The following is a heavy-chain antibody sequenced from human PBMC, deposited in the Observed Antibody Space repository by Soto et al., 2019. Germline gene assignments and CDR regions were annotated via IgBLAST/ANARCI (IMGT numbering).Heavy chain of an antibody. CDR2: INPNSGGT. Sequence: ASLKVSCKASGYTFTGYYMHWMRQAPGQGLEWMGWINPNSGGTNYAQKFQGWVTMTRDTSISTAYMELSRLRSDDTAVYYCARDRTHCSGDSCYSGFDYWGPGTLVTVSS. J-gene: IGHJ4*02. D-gene: IGHD2-15*01. CDR3: ARDRTHCSGDSCYSGFDY. CDR1: GYTFTGYY. V-gene: IGHV1-2*04.